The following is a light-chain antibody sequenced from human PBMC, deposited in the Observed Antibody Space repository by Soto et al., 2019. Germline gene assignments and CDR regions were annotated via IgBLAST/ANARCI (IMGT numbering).Light chain of an antibody. J-gene: IGKJ2*01. V-gene: IGKV4-1*01. CDR2: WAS. CDR3: LQYLSTPPYT. CDR1: QSVLYSSNNKNY. Sequence: DIVMTQSPDSLAVSLGERATINCKSSQSVLYSSNNKNYLAWFQQKPGQPPKLLIYWASTRESGVPARFSGSGSGTDFTLPIRSLQAEDVAVYYCLQYLSTPPYTFGQRTKLEIK.